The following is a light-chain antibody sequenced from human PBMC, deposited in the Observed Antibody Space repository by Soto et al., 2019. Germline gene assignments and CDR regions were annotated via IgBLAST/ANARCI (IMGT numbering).Light chain of an antibody. CDR1: QTVSSVF. Sequence: IVLTQSPGTLSLSPGERATLSCRASQTVSSVFLACFQQPPGQSPRLITYATSSRAIGVPDRFTGSGSGTDFPLTISRLEPEDFAVYYCQHYGRSPRFGQGTKVDI. CDR3: QHYGRSPR. V-gene: IGKV3-20*01. J-gene: IGKJ1*01. CDR2: ATS.